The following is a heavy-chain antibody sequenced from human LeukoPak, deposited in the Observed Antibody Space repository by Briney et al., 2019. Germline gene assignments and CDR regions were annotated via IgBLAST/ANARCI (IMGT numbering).Heavy chain of an antibody. J-gene: IGHJ4*02. CDR1: SGSIGSDALY. CDR2: VHYTRSYSGTT. V-gene: IGHV4-39*07. Sequence: ETLSLTCTVSSGSIGSDALYWGWIRQSPGKGLEWIGSVHYTRSYSGTTYYNPSLESRVAISGDTSKNQFSLKLYSVTAADTAVYYCARGEYIYGDVPNYFDDWGRRTLVTVSS. D-gene: IGHD5-18*01. CDR3: ARGEYIYGDVPNYFDD.